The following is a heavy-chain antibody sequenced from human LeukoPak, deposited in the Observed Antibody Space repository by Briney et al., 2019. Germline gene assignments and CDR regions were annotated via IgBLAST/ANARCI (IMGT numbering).Heavy chain of an antibody. CDR3: ASPLDTPLFNAFDI. CDR1: GGSISSYY. Sequence: SETLSLTCTVSGGSISSYYWSWIRQPAGKGLEWIGRIYTSGSINYNPSLKSRVTMSVDTSKNQFSLKLSSVTAADTAVYYCASPLDTPLFNAFDIWGQGTMATV. CDR2: IYTSGSI. V-gene: IGHV4-4*07. D-gene: IGHD5-18*01. J-gene: IGHJ3*02.